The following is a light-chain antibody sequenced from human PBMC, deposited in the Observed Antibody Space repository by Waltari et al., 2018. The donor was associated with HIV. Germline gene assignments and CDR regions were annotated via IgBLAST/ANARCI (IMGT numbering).Light chain of an antibody. CDR3: QSFDSSLSAVI. CDR2: YTK. CDR1: SSHIGAGYD. Sequence: QSVLTQPPSVSGAPGQRVTIACTGGSSHIGAGYDVHWSRKFPGTAPKLLIYYTKKRPSGVPDRFSGSKFGTSASLAITGLQAEDEADYYCQSFDSSLSAVIFGGGTKLTVL. J-gene: IGLJ2*01. V-gene: IGLV1-40*01.